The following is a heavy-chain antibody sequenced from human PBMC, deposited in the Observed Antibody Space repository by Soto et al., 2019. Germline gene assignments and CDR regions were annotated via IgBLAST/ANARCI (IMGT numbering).Heavy chain of an antibody. CDR2: ISYDGILK. Sequence: GALRLAGAASGFTFSAFGMHWVRQAPGKGLEWVAIISYDGILKYYADSVKGRFTISRDTSKGALYLQMNSLRPEDTAVYYCAKDFKVSGGHYGSLNYYYGMDVWGQGTTVTVSS. CDR1: GFTFSAFG. J-gene: IGHJ6*02. D-gene: IGHD3-10*01. CDR3: AKDFKVSGGHYGSLNYYYGMDV. V-gene: IGHV3-30*18.